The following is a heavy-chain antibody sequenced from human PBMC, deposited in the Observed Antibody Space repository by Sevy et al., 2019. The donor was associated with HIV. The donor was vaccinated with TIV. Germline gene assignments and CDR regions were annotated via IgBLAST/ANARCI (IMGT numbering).Heavy chain of an antibody. CDR3: TIDRNSRNYYMDD. CDR2: IRSKAYGGTK. Sequence: GGSLRLSCTASGFTFGDHAMSWFRQAPGKGLEWVGFIRSKAYGGTKEYAASVKGRITISRDDSNSIAYLQMNSLKTEDTAMYYCTIDRNSRNYYMDDWGKGTTVTVSS. J-gene: IGHJ6*03. D-gene: IGHD6-13*01. CDR1: GFTFGDHA. V-gene: IGHV3-49*03.